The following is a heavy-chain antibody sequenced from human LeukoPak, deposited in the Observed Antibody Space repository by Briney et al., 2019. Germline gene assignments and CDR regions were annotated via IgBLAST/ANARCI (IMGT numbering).Heavy chain of an antibody. CDR1: GASITSGSYY. Sequence: SETLSLTCSVSGASITSGSYYWNWIRQPAGEGLEWIGRIYTRGNTNYNPSLKSRVTISLDSSRNQFSLNLSSVTAADTAVYYCARLMGARFYYGMDVWGQGTTVTVSS. D-gene: IGHD1-26*01. CDR2: IYTRGNT. J-gene: IGHJ6*02. V-gene: IGHV4-61*02. CDR3: ARLMGARFYYGMDV.